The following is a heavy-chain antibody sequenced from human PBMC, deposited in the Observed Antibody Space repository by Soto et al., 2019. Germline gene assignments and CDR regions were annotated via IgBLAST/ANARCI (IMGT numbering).Heavy chain of an antibody. J-gene: IGHJ6*02. CDR3: ARLNGYCVSTNCHGYYGMDV. CDR1: GGSVSSNSYS. V-gene: IGHV4-39*01. Sequence: QLQLQESGPGLVKPSETLSLTCTVSGGSVSSNSYSWGWIRQSPGKGLEWMGTIYSSENTYYNPSHLSRITIEVDTSKNEFSLRQSSVTATDTAVYYCARLNGYCVSTNCHGYYGMDVWGQGTTVTVSS. CDR2: IYSSENT. D-gene: IGHD2-2*03.